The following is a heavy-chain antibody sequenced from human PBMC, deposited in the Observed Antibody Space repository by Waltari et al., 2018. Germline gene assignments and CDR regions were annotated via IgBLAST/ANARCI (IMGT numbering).Heavy chain of an antibody. CDR1: GGSISSYY. J-gene: IGHJ5*02. CDR3: AREAGVGNWVDP. V-gene: IGHV4-59*01. Sequence: QVQLQESGPGLVKPSETLSLTCTVSGGSISSYYWSWIRQPPGKGLEWIGYIYYSGSTNYTPSLKSRGTISVDTSKNQFSLKLSSVTAADTAVYYCAREAGVGNWVDPWGQGTLVTVSS. CDR2: IYYSGST. D-gene: IGHD3-10*01.